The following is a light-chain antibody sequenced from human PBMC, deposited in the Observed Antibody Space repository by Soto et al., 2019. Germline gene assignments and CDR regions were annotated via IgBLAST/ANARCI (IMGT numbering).Light chain of an antibody. CDR3: QSYDSSLSGFDV. J-gene: IGLJ1*01. Sequence: QPVLTQPPSVSGAPGQRVTISCTGSSSNIGAGYDVHWYQQLPGTAPKLLIYGNSNRPSGVPDRFSGSKSGTSASLAITGLQAEDEADYYCQSYDSSLSGFDVFVTGTKLTVL. V-gene: IGLV1-40*01. CDR2: GNS. CDR1: SSNIGAGYD.